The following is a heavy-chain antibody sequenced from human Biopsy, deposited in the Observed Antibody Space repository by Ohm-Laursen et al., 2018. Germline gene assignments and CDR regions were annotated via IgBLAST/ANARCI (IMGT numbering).Heavy chain of an antibody. J-gene: IGHJ4*02. CDR2: ISASGNHI. Sequence: SLRLSCAASGFTFSGLSMNWVRQAPGKGLEWVSSISASGNHIYYTDSVKGRFTVSRDNGKNSVYLQMNSLRVEDTAVYYCARDGEAKYCKHGVCPSDFWGQGTLVTVSS. V-gene: IGHV3-21*01. D-gene: IGHD2-8*01. CDR1: GFTFSGLS. CDR3: ARDGEAKYCKHGVCPSDF.